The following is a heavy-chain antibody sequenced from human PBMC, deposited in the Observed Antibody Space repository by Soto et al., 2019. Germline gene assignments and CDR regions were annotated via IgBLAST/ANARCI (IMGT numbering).Heavy chain of an antibody. CDR1: GGSFSGYY. V-gene: IGHV4-34*01. J-gene: IGHJ5*02. CDR3: ARVGRDYDFWSGPSRRWFDP. Sequence: PSETLSLTCAVYGGSFSGYYWSWIRQPPGKGLEWIGEINHSGSTNYNPSLKSRVTISVDTSKNQFSLKLSSVTAADTAVYYCARVGRDYDFWSGPSRRWFDPWGQGTLGTVS. D-gene: IGHD3-3*01. CDR2: INHSGST.